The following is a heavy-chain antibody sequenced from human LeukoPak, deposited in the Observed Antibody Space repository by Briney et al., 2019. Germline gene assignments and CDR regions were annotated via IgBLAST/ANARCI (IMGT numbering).Heavy chain of an antibody. CDR2: ISYDGSNK. CDR1: GFTFSSYG. V-gene: IGHV3-30*18. Sequence: GGSLRLSCTVSGFTFSSYGMHWVRQAPGKGLEWVAVISYDGSNKYYADSVKGRFTISRDNSKNTLYLQMNSLRAEDTAVYYCAKHMTTEDYWGQGTLVTVSS. D-gene: IGHD4-17*01. J-gene: IGHJ4*02. CDR3: AKHMTTEDY.